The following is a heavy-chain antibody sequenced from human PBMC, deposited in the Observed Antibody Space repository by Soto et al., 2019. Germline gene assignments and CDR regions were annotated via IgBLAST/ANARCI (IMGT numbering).Heavy chain of an antibody. CDR1: GFPFSDYY. CDR3: VRDISPNNFASGSFTY. V-gene: IGHV3-11*06. Sequence: QVQLVESGGGLVKPGGSLRLSCAASGFPFSDYYMNWTRQAPGKGLEWVSYISSSSIYTNYADSVKGRFTISRDNAKNSLYLQMNSLRPEDTAVYYCVRDISPNNFASGSFTYWGQGILVTVSS. CDR2: ISSSSIYT. J-gene: IGHJ4*02. D-gene: IGHD3-10*01.